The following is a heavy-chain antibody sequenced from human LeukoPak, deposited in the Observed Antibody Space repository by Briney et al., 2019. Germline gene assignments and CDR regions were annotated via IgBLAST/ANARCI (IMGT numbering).Heavy chain of an antibody. V-gene: IGHV3-15*01. CDR1: GFTFDDYA. CDR2: ITADGTE. D-gene: IGHD5-24*01. J-gene: IGHJ4*02. Sequence: GGSLRLSCAASGFTFDDYAMHWVRQAPGKGLEWVARITADGTEDYAAPVNARFTASRDDSKTTVYLQMHSLTTEDTAVYYCTTAPTRGWLPYFDYWGQGTVVTVSS. CDR3: TTAPTRGWLPYFDY.